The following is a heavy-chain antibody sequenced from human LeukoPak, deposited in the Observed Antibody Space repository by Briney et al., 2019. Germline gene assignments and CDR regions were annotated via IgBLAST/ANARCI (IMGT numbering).Heavy chain of an antibody. J-gene: IGHJ4*02. CDR3: ARVRVGATAKGHCFDY. D-gene: IGHD1-26*01. CDR2: ISSNGGNI. CDR1: GFTFSSYA. Sequence: GGSLRLSSAPSGFTFSSYAMHWVRQAPGKGLEYVSVISSNGGNIYYANSVKGRFTLSRDNSKNTLYLNMGSLRPEDMAVYYCARVRVGATAKGHCFDYWGQGTLVTVSS. V-gene: IGHV3-64*01.